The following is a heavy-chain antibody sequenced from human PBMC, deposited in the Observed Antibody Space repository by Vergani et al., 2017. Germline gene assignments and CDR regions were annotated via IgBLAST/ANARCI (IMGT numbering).Heavy chain of an antibody. D-gene: IGHD2-2*01. Sequence: EVQLVESGGGLVKPGGSLRLSCAASGFTLSSYSMNWVRQAPGKGLEWVSSISSSSSYIYYADSVKGRFTISRDNAKNSLYLQMNSLRAEDTAVYYCARLKIVVVPLPNYYYMDVWGKGTTVTVSS. J-gene: IGHJ6*03. CDR3: ARLKIVVVPLPNYYYMDV. CDR2: ISSSSSYI. V-gene: IGHV3-21*01. CDR1: GFTLSSYS.